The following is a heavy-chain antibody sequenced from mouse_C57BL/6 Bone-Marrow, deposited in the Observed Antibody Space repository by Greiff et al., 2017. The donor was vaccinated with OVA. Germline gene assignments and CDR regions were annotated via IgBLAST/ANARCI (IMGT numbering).Heavy chain of an antibody. V-gene: IGHV1-7*01. D-gene: IGHD1-1*02. CDR1: GYTFTSYW. J-gene: IGHJ1*03. CDR2: INPRSGYP. Sequence: QVQLQQSGAELAKPGASVKLSCKASGYTFTSYWMHWVKQRPGQGLEWIGYINPRSGYPMYNYKFKDTATLTTDKSSSEAYVQLSNLTDEDSAVYYSARWWKYFDVWGTGTTVTVSS. CDR3: ARWWKYFDV.